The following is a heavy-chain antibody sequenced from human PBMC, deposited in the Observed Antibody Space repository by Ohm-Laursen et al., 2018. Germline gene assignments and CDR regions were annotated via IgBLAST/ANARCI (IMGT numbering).Heavy chain of an antibody. J-gene: IGHJ3*02. V-gene: IGHV3-11*01. CDR2: ISSSGSTI. Sequence: SLRLSCTASGFTFSSYWMSWIRQAPGKGLEWVSYISSSGSTIYYADSVKGRFTISRDNAKNSLYLQMNSLRAEDTAVYYCASSFGGLDAFDIWGQGTMVTVSS. CDR3: ASSFGGLDAFDI. D-gene: IGHD3-3*01. CDR1: GFTFSSYW.